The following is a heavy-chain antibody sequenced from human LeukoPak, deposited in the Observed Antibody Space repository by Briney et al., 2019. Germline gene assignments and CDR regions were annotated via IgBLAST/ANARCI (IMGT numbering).Heavy chain of an antibody. Sequence: GGSLRLSCAASGFTFSSYEMNWVRQAPGKGLEWVSYISSSGSTIYYADSVKGRFTISRDNAKNSLYLQMNSLRVEDTAVYYCARVPPRIRGSTFDIWGQGTMVTVSS. CDR3: ARVPPRIRGSTFDI. CDR2: ISSSGSTI. V-gene: IGHV3-48*03. D-gene: IGHD5-24*01. J-gene: IGHJ3*02. CDR1: GFTFSSYE.